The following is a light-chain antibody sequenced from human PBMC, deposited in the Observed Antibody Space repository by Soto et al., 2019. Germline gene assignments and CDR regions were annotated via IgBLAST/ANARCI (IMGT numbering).Light chain of an antibody. CDR3: LQHNSYPIT. Sequence: DIQMTQSPSSLSASVGDRVTITCRASQSISTYVNWYQQKPGKAPELLIYAASSLQSGVPSRFTGSGSGTDFTLTISNLQPEDFATYYCLQHNSYPITFGQGTRLEIK. CDR2: AAS. J-gene: IGKJ5*01. V-gene: IGKV1-39*01. CDR1: QSISTY.